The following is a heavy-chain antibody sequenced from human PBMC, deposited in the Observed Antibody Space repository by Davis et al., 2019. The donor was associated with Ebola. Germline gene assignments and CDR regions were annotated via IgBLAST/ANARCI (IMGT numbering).Heavy chain of an antibody. CDR2: INPNSGNT. D-gene: IGHD5-12*01. V-gene: IGHV1-8*03. CDR1: GYTFTGYY. CDR3: ARDHVDIVDY. J-gene: IGHJ4*02. Sequence: ASVKVSCKASGYTFTGYYMHWVRQAPGQGLEWMGWINPNSGNTGYAQKFQGRVTITRNTSISTAYMELSRLRSDDTAVYYCARDHVDIVDYWGQGTLVTVSS.